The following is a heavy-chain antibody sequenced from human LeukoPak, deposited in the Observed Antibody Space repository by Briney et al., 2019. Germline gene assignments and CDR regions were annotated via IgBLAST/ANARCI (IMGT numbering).Heavy chain of an antibody. D-gene: IGHD3-22*01. J-gene: IGHJ4*02. CDR2: IKQDGSES. V-gene: IGHV3-7*02. Sequence: PGGSLRLSCAASGFTFSNYYMSWVRQAPGKGLEWVANIKQDGSESYYVDSVKGRFTISRDNAKNSLYLQMNSLRAEDTAVYYCARAVDYYDSSGYPSYYFDYWGQGTLVTVSS. CDR3: ARAVDYYDSSGYPSYYFDY. CDR1: GFTFSNYY.